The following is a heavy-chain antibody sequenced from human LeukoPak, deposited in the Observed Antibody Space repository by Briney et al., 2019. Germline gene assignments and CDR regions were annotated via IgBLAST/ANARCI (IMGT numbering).Heavy chain of an antibody. D-gene: IGHD5-24*01. J-gene: IGHJ4*02. Sequence: GGSLRLSCAASGFTFSSYSMNWVRQAPGKGLEWVSSISSSSSYIYYADSVKGRFTISRDNAKNSLYLQMNSLRAEDTALYYCAKGDKRWLQLPDWGQGTLVTVSS. CDR1: GFTFSSYS. V-gene: IGHV3-21*04. CDR2: ISSSSSYI. CDR3: AKGDKRWLQLPD.